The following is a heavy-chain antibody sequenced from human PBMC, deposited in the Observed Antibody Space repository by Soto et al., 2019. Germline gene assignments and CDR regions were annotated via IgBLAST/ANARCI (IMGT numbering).Heavy chain of an antibody. CDR1: GHTFTSYW. CDR2: IDPSDSYT. V-gene: IGHV5-10-1*01. J-gene: IGHJ6*02. D-gene: IGHD3-16*01. Sequence: PGESLKISCKASGHTFTSYWISWVRQMPGKGLEWMGRIDPSDSYTNYSPSFQGHVTISVDKSLSSAFLQWSSLKASDSAMYYCAGLRLMGGVKGGGYYAMDVWGQGTTVTVSS. CDR3: AGLRLMGGVKGGGYYAMDV.